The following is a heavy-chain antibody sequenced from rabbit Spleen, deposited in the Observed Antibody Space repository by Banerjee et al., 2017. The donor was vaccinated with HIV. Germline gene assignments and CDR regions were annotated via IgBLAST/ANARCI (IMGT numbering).Heavy chain of an antibody. CDR3: SRHLVGGIGWVFDL. CDR1: GVSFSSSSY. V-gene: IGHV1S40*01. Sequence: QSLEESGVDLVKPGGTLTLTCTASGVSFSSSSYMCWVRQAPGKGLEWIAYIDPVFGATYYATWVNGRFTISSQNAQTTVSLQLTSLTAADTATYFCSRHLVGGIGWVFDLWGQGTLVTVS. CDR2: IDPVFGAT. J-gene: IGHJ4*01. D-gene: IGHD1-1*01.